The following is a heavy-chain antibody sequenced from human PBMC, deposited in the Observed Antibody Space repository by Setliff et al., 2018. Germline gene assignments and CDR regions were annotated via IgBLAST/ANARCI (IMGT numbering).Heavy chain of an antibody. CDR3: XXXXNYXXSXGYYPTGAXDF. J-gene: IGHJ3*01. CDR1: GFTVSSNY. D-gene: IGHD3-22*01. V-gene: IGHV3-53*01. Sequence: GESLTISCAASGFTVSSNYMSWVRQAPGKGLEWVSVIYNGGSTYYADSVKGRFTISRXXXKNTXXXXXXXXXXXXXXXXXXXXXXNYXXSXGYYPTGAXDFWGQGTMVTVSS. CDR2: IYNGGST.